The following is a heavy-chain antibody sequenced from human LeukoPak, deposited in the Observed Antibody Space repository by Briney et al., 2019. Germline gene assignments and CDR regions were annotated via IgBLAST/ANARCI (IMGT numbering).Heavy chain of an antibody. CDR3: LRDVCGDRDSYFDY. V-gene: IGHV3-7*01. CDR1: GFNFSSCW. J-gene: IGHJ4*02. CDR2: IKQFTYQK. Sequence: GGSLRLSCAASGFNFSSCWMTWVRQARGKGVEWVENIKQFTYQKYYVDSVHGPFTLSTHNPNNTLYLQINNLRAERTAVYYFLRDVCGDRDSYFDYWGQGTLVTVSS. D-gene: IGHD2-21*01.